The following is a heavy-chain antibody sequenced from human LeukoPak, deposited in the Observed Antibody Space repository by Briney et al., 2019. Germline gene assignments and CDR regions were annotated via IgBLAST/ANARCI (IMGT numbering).Heavy chain of an antibody. D-gene: IGHD3-10*01. V-gene: IGHV4-30-2*01. CDR2: IYHSGST. Sequence: SETLSLTCAVSGGSISSGGYSWSWIRQPPGKGLEWIGYIYHSGSTCYNPSLKSRVTISVDRSKNQFSLKLSSVTAADTAVYYCARDSGTFDYWGQGTLVTVSS. J-gene: IGHJ4*02. CDR3: ARDSGTFDY. CDR1: GGSISSGGYS.